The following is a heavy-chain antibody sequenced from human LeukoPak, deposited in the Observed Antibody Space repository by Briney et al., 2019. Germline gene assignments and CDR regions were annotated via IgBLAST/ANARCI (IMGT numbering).Heavy chain of an antibody. J-gene: IGHJ4*02. Sequence: SETLSLTCAVSGGSMSRSNWWSWVRQPPGKGLEWIGDIHHSGSPNYNPSLKSRVTMSVDKSKNQFSLKLSSVTAADTDVYYCARGRTSLSGARSGTLFDYWGQGTLVTVSS. CDR3: ARGRTSLSGARSGTLFDY. CDR1: GGSMSRSNW. D-gene: IGHD1-26*01. CDR2: IHHSGSP. V-gene: IGHV4-4*02.